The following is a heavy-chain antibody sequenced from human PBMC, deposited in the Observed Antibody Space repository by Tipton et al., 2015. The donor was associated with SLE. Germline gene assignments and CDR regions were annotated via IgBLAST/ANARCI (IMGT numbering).Heavy chain of an antibody. CDR3: ARRSSSLDY. Sequence: TLSPTCNVSGGSISSSVYSWNWIRQPPGKGLEWIGPIYYSGSTYYNSSLKSRVTISLDTSKNQFSLNLSSVTAADTAVFYCARRSSSLDYWGQGILVTVSS. J-gene: IGHJ4*02. V-gene: IGHV4-39*01. CDR2: IYYSGST. CDR1: GGSISSSVYS. D-gene: IGHD2-2*01.